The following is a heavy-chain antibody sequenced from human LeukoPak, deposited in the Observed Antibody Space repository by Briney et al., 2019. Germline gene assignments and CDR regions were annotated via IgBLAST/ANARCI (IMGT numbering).Heavy chain of an antibody. D-gene: IGHD3-10*01. CDR1: GYTFTGYY. CDR3: ARGSITLLWFGELLSYFDY. Sequence: ASVKVSCKASGYTFTGYYMHWVRQAPGQGLEWMGWINSNSGGTNYAQKFQGRVTMTRDTSISTAYMELSRLRSDDTAVYYCARGSITLLWFGELLSYFDYWGQGTLVTVSS. J-gene: IGHJ4*02. V-gene: IGHV1-2*02. CDR2: INSNSGGT.